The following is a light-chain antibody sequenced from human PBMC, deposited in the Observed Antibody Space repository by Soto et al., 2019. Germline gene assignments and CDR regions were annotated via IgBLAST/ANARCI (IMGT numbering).Light chain of an antibody. CDR1: SSDVGRYNH. Sequence: QSALTQPPSVSGSPGQSVTISCTGTSSDVGRYNHVSWYQQPPGTAPKLMIYDASNRPSGVPDRFSGSKSGNTASLTISGLQAEDEDDYYCSSYTGSSTLVVFGGGTKLTVL. V-gene: IGLV2-18*02. J-gene: IGLJ2*01. CDR3: SSYTGSSTLVV. CDR2: DAS.